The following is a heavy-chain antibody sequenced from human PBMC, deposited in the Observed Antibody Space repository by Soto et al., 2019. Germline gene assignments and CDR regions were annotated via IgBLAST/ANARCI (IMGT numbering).Heavy chain of an antibody. Sequence: QLQLQESGPGLVKPSETLSLTCTVSGGSISSSSYYWGWIRQPPGKGLEWIGSIYYSGSTYYNPSLKNRVTISEVTSKIQFSMKLSSVTAADTAVYYCARCGATYDYGSGSYYWFDPWGQGTLVTVSS. CDR1: GGSISSSSYY. CDR2: IYYSGST. CDR3: ARCGATYDYGSGSYYWFDP. D-gene: IGHD3-10*01. V-gene: IGHV4-39*01. J-gene: IGHJ5*02.